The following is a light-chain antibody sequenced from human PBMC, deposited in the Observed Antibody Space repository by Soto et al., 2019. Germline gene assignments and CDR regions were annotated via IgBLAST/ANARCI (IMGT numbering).Light chain of an antibody. CDR1: SSDVGGYNY. CDR2: DVS. J-gene: IGLJ2*01. V-gene: IGLV2-14*01. CDR3: SSYTSSSTYVV. Sequence: QSVLTQPASVSGSPGQSITISCTGTSSDVGGYNYVSWYQQHPGKAPKLIIYDVSNRPSGVSNRFSGSKSGNTASLTISGLQAEDEADYYYSSYTSSSTYVVFGGGTKLTVL.